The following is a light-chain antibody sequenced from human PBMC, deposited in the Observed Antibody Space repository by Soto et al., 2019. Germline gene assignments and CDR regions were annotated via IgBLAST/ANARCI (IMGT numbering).Light chain of an antibody. CDR1: QTISGW. Sequence: DIQMTQSPSTLSASVGDRVTITCRASQTISGWLAWYHQKPGKAPKLLIYDASRLASGVPSRFSGSKSGSEFTLTISSLQPDDLGTYYCQQYKSGYTFGQGTKVAIK. J-gene: IGKJ2*01. V-gene: IGKV1-5*01. CDR2: DAS. CDR3: QQYKSGYT.